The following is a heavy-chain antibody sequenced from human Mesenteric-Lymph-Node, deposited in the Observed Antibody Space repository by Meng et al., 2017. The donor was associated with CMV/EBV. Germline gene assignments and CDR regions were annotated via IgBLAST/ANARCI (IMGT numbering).Heavy chain of an antibody. CDR3: ARGRRVAAAGRAEYFQH. Sequence: GSLRLSCAVYGGSFSGYYWSWIRQPSGKGLEWIGEINHGGSTNYNPSLKSRVTISVDTSKNQFSLKLSSVTVADTAVYYCARGRRVAAAGRAEYFQHWGQGTLITVSS. V-gene: IGHV4-34*01. J-gene: IGHJ1*01. CDR1: GGSFSGYY. D-gene: IGHD6-13*01. CDR2: INHGGST.